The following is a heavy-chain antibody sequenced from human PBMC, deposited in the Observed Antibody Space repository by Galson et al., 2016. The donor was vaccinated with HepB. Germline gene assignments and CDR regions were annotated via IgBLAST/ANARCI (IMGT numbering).Heavy chain of an antibody. Sequence: SLRLSCAASGFTFSDYYMNWIRQAPGKGLEWVSYTSSRGDYITYLDSVRGRFTVSRDNARNSLYLQMNSLRVEDTAVYYCGRDLDSGTYRGGAIDIWGQGTMVTVSS. CDR3: GRDLDSGTYRGGAIDI. CDR1: GFTFSDYY. V-gene: IGHV3-11*04. D-gene: IGHD1-26*01. CDR2: TSSRGDYI. J-gene: IGHJ3*02.